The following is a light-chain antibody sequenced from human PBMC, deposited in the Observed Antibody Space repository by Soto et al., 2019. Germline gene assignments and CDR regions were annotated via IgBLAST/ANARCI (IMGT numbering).Light chain of an antibody. CDR3: MQALQTPPWT. V-gene: IGKV2-28*01. CDR1: QSLLHSNGYNY. Sequence: DIVMTQSPLSLPVTPGEPASISCRSSQSLLHSNGYNYLDWYLQKPGQSPQLLIYLGSNRASGVPDRFSGSGSGTDFTLIISRVEAEDVGVYYCMQALQTPPWTFGQGTKVEI. CDR2: LGS. J-gene: IGKJ1*01.